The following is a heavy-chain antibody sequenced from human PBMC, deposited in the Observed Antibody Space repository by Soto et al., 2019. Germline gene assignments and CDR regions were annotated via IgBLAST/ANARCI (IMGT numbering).Heavy chain of an antibody. V-gene: IGHV1-8*01. J-gene: IGHJ6*02. CDR3: ARKSSTGYSNFPRYGMDV. Sequence: ASVKVSCQASGYTFTSYDINWVRQATGQGLEWMGWMNPNSGNTGYAQKFQGRVTMTRNTSISTAYMELSSLRSEDTAVYYCARKSSTGYSNFPRYGMDVWGQGTTVTVSS. D-gene: IGHD4-4*01. CDR2: MNPNSGNT. CDR1: GYTFTSYD.